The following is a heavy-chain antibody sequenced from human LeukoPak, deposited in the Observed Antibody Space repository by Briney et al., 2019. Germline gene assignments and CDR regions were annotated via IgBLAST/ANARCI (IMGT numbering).Heavy chain of an antibody. CDR2: IYYSGST. J-gene: IGHJ6*03. V-gene: IGHV4-39*01. Sequence: SETLSLTCTVSGGSISSSSYYWGWIRQPPGKGLEWIGSIYYSGSTYYNPSLKSRVTISVDTSKNQFSLKLSSVTAADTAVYYCARLRLEGYYYYYYRDVWSKGTTVTISS. CDR3: ARLRLEGYYYYYYRDV. D-gene: IGHD6-25*01. CDR1: GGSISSSSYY.